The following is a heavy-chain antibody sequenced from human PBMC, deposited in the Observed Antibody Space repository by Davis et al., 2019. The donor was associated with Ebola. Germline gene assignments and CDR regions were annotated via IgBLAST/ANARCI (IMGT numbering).Heavy chain of an antibody. CDR1: GYTFTGYY. J-gene: IGHJ6*02. CDR2: INPNSGGT. D-gene: IGHD6-6*01. V-gene: IGHV1-2*04. CDR3: ARGEYSSSLGTYYYGMDV. Sequence: ASMKVSCKASGYTFTGYYMHWVRQAPGQGLEWMGWINPNSGGTNYAQKFQGWVTMTRDTSISTAYMELSRLRSDDTAVYYCARGEYSSSLGTYYYGMDVWGQGTTVTVSS.